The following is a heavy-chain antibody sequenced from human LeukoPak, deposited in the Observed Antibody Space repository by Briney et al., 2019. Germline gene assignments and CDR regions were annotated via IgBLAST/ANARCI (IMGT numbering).Heavy chain of an antibody. J-gene: IGHJ4*02. V-gene: IGHV4-38-2*02. CDR1: GYSISSGYY. CDR3: AGIVVVPAAMWSPFDY. D-gene: IGHD2-2*01. Sequence: SETLSLTCTVSGYSISSGYYWGWIRQPPGKGLEWIGSIYHSGSTYYNPSLKSRVTISVDTSKNQFSLKLSSVTAADTAVYYCAGIVVVPAAMWSPFDYWGQGTLVTVSS. CDR2: IYHSGST.